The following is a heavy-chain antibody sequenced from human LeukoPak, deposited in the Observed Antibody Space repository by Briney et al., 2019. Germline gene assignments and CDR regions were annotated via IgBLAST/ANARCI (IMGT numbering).Heavy chain of an antibody. CDR2: IKQDGSVK. J-gene: IGHJ4*02. CDR1: GFSFSAYW. CDR3: ARDPDSSAFDL. V-gene: IGHV3-7*01. Sequence: GGSLRLSCAASGFSFSAYWTSWVRQTPEKGLEFVANIKQDGSVKNYMDSLKGRSTISRDNARESLYLEINSLRADDTAVYYCARDPDSSAFDLWGQGALVTVSS.